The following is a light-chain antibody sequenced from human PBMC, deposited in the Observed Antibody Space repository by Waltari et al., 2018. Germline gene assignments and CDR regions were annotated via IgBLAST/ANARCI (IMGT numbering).Light chain of an antibody. CDR2: GAS. CDR1: QSINTN. Sequence: EIVMTQSPATLSVSPGERATLSCRASQSINTNLAWYQQKPGQAPRLLIYGASTRATGIPARFSGSGSVTEFTLTISSMQSEDFAFFYCQQYNGWPRTFGQGTKVEIK. V-gene: IGKV3-15*01. J-gene: IGKJ1*01. CDR3: QQYNGWPRT.